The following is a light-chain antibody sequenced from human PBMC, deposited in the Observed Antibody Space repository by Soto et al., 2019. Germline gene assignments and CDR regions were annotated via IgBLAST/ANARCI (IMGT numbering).Light chain of an antibody. CDR3: QQYNSLHVA. V-gene: IGKV1-5*01. CDR1: QSINDW. J-gene: IGKJ1*01. Sequence: DIQMTQSPSSLSAFVGDRLTITCRASQSINDWLAWYQQKPGKXPRXXIYGASTLGSGVPSRFRVIVSGTAGTLTLRSLQPDDSSTYYGQQYNSLHVAFGQGTKVDI. CDR2: GAS.